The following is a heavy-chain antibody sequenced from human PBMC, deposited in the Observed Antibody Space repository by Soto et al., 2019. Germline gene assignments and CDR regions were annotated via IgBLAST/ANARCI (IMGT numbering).Heavy chain of an antibody. CDR2: SYHSVST. D-gene: IGHD5-12*01. J-gene: IGHJ4*02. CDR1: GGSISSGGYS. Sequence: QLQLQESGSGLVKPSQTLSLTCAVSGGSISSGGYSWSWIRQPPGKGLEWIGYSYHSVSTYYNPSLKSRVTISVDRSKNHFSLQLSPVPAADTAVYYCAAGGGLPRYYWGQGTLVTVSS. V-gene: IGHV4-30-2*01. CDR3: AAGGGLPRYY.